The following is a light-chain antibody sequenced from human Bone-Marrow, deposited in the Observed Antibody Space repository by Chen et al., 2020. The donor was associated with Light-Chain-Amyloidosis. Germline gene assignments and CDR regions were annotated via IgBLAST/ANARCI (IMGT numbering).Light chain of an antibody. J-gene: IGLJ2*01. V-gene: IGLV2-14*03. CDR3: SSYTSSSTLV. Sequence: QSALTQPASVSGSPGQSITISCTGTSSDVGGYNYVSWYQQHPGKAPKLIIFDVSNRPSGVSNRCSGSKSGNTASLTISGLQAEDEADYYCSSYTSSSTLVFGGGTKLTVL. CDR2: DVS. CDR1: SSDVGGYNY.